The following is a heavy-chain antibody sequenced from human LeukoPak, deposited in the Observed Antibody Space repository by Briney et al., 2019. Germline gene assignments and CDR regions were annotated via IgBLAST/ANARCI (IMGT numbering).Heavy chain of an antibody. Sequence: GGSLRLSCATSGFTFSRYNMNWVRQAPGKGLEWVSYISSSGSTIYYADSVKGRFTISRDNAKNSLYLQMNSLRAEDTAVYYCAKAEFNNGGWGQGTLVTVSS. D-gene: IGHD1/OR15-1a*01. J-gene: IGHJ4*02. V-gene: IGHV3-48*04. CDR1: GFTFSRYN. CDR3: AKAEFNNGG. CDR2: ISSSGSTI.